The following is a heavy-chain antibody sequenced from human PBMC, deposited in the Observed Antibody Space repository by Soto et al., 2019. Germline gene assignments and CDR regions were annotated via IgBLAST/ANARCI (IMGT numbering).Heavy chain of an antibody. Sequence: QVQLVQSGAEVKKPGSSVKVSCKASGGTFSSYAISWVRQAPGQGLEWMGGIIPIFGTGNYAQKFQGRVTITADESPSTAYMGLRSLRSEDTAVYYCARARTSSCPVGCWFDPWGQGTLVTVS. J-gene: IGHJ5*02. CDR3: ARARTSSCPVGCWFDP. D-gene: IGHD2-15*01. CDR2: IIPIFGTG. CDR1: GGTFSSYA. V-gene: IGHV1-69*12.